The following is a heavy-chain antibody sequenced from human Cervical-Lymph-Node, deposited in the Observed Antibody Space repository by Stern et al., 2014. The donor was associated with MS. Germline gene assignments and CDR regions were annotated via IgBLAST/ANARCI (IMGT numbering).Heavy chain of an antibody. CDR2: IDWDDDK. CDR3: ARTPNSSSFSFDY. CDR1: GFSLRSSGMC. J-gene: IGHJ4*02. D-gene: IGHD6-13*01. V-gene: IGHV2-70*15. Sequence: QVTLRESGPALVKPTQTLTLTCTFSGFSLRSSGMCVNWIRQPPGKALEWLARIDWDDDKYYSTSLKTRVTISKDTSKNQVVLTMTNMDPVDTATYYCARTPNSSSFSFDYWGQGTLVTVSS.